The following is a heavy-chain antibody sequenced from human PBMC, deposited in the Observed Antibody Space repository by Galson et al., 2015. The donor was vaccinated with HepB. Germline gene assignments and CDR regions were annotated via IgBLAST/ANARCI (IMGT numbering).Heavy chain of an antibody. Sequence: TLSLTCTVSGGSISSGGYYWSWIREHPGKGLEWIGYIYYSGSTYYNPSLKSRVTISVDTSKNQFSLKLSSVTAADTAVYYCARAPAKEMIVVDGRGYYFDYWGQGTLVTVSS. D-gene: IGHD3-22*01. CDR3: ARAPAKEMIVVDGRGYYFDY. CDR2: IYYSGST. CDR1: GGSISSGGYY. J-gene: IGHJ4*02. V-gene: IGHV4-31*03.